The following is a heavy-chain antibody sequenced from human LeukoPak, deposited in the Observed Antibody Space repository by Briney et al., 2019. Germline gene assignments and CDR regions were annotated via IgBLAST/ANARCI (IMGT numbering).Heavy chain of an antibody. CDR1: GFTFSSYW. CDR3: ARSPPGYWSGFDI. J-gene: IGHJ3*02. V-gene: IGHV3-7*03. CDR2: IKQDGSEK. Sequence: PGGSLRLSCAASGFTFSSYWMSWVRQAPGKRLEWVANIKQDGSEKYYVDSVKGRFTISRDNAKNSLYLQMNSLRAEDTAVYYCARSPPGYWSGFDIWGQGTMVTVSS. D-gene: IGHD3-22*01.